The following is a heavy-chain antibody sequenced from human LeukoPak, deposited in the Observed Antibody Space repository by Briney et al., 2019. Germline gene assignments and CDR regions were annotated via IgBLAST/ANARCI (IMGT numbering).Heavy chain of an antibody. CDR2: INSDGSST. V-gene: IGHV3-74*01. CDR1: GLTFSSYW. D-gene: IGHD3-9*01. Sequence: PGGSLRLSCAASGLTFSSYWMHWVRQAPGKGLVWVSRINSDGSSTSYADSVKGRFTISRDNAKNTLYLQMNSLRAEDTAVYYCASGSGKETGYYGPVDYWGQGTLVTVSS. CDR3: ASGSGKETGYYGPVDY. J-gene: IGHJ4*02.